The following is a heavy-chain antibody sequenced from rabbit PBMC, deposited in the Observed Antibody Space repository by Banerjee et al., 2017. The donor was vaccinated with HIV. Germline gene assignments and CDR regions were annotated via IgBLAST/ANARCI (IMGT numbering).Heavy chain of an antibody. V-gene: IGHV1S40*01. D-gene: IGHD8-1*01. Sequence: QSLEESGGDLVKPGASLTLTCTASGFSFSSSYYMCWVRQAPGKGLEWIACIYAGSSGSTYYASWAKGRFTISKTSSTTVTLQMTSLTAADTATYFCARDYAGYAGYGYWGYFNLWGPGTLVTVS. CDR1: GFSFSSSYY. J-gene: IGHJ4*01. CDR3: ARDYAGYAGYGYWGYFNL. CDR2: IYAGSSGST.